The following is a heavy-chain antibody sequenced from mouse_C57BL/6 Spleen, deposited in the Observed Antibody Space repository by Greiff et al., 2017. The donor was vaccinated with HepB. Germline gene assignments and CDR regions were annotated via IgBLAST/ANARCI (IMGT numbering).Heavy chain of an antibody. CDR1: GYTFTSYW. CDR3: ARLNGYYAMDY. V-gene: IGHV1-64*01. CDR2: IHPNSGST. Sequence: QVQLQQSGAELVKPGASVKLSCKASGYTFTSYWMHWVKQRPGQGLEWIGMIHPNSGSTNYNEKFKSKATLTVDKSSSTAYMQLSSLTSEDSAVYYCARLNGYYAMDYWGQGTSVTVSS. J-gene: IGHJ4*01.